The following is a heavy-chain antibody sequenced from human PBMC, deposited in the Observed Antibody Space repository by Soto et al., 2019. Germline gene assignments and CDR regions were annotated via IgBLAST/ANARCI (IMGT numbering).Heavy chain of an antibody. D-gene: IGHD2-2*01. CDR1: GGTFSTYT. CDR3: ARRYCISTSCHYYGMDV. J-gene: IGHJ6*02. Sequence: QVQLVQSGAEVKKPGSSVKVSCKASGGTFSTYTVSWVRQAPGQGLEWMGGIIHIFRTANYAQKFQGRVTVTADESTSTAYMELSSLRSEDTAVYYCARRYCISTSCHYYGMDVWGQGTTVTVSS. V-gene: IGHV1-69*12. CDR2: IIHIFRTA.